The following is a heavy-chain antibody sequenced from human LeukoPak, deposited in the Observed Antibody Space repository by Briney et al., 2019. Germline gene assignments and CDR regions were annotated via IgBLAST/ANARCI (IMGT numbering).Heavy chain of an antibody. V-gene: IGHV3-74*01. CDR1: GFTFRRHW. J-gene: IGHJ4*02. Sequence: GGSLRLSCAASGFTFRRHWMHWVRQAPGKGLAWVSRISGDGSSTSYADSVKGRFTIYRDNAKNTMYLQTNSLTVEDTAVYYCVRTTYGPEYWGQGTLVTVSS. CDR3: VRTTYGPEY. CDR2: ISGDGSST. D-gene: IGHD1-1*01.